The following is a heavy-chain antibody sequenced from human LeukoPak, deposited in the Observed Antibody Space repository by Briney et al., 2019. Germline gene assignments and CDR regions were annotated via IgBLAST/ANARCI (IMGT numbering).Heavy chain of an antibody. V-gene: IGHV3-23*01. J-gene: IGHJ4*02. CDR1: GFSFSNYA. CDR2: VSGSGGST. Sequence: PGGSLRLSCVPSGFSFSNYAMSWVRQAPGKGLEWVSSVSGSGGSTHYADSVKGRFTISRDQTKNTLYLQMNSLRAEDTAVYYCAQSSYYDASGYYREYYFDNWGQGTLVTVSS. D-gene: IGHD3-22*01. CDR3: AQSSYYDASGYYREYYFDN.